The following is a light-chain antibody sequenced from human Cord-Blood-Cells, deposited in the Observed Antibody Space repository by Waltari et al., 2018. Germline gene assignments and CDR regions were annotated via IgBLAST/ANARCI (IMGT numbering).Light chain of an antibody. V-gene: IGKV1-5*03. CDR3: QQYNSYPYT. J-gene: IGKJ2*01. CDR2: KAS. CDR1: QSISSW. Sequence: DIQMTQSPSTLSASVGDRVTITCRASQSISSWLAWYQQKPGKAPKLLIYKASSLETGVPSRFSGSGSGTEFTLTISSLQPDDFATYYCQQYNSYPYTFGQGTKLEIK.